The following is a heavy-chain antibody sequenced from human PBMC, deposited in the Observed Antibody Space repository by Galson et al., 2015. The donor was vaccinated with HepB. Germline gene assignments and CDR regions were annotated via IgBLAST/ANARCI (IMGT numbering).Heavy chain of an antibody. J-gene: IGHJ4*02. Sequence: SLRLSCAASGFSFSNYAMHWVRQAPGKGLEYVSAISSNGGSTYYANSVKGRFTISRDNSKNTLYLQMGSLRAEDMAVYYCAREGPYMELVRFRSLYFDYWGQGTLVTVSS. V-gene: IGHV3-64*01. D-gene: IGHD6-13*01. CDR2: ISSNGGST. CDR3: AREGPYMELVRFRSLYFDY. CDR1: GFSFSNYA.